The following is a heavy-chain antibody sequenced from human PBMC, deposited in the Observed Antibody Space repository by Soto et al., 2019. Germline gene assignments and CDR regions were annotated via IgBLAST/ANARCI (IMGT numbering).Heavy chain of an antibody. Sequence: PGGSLRLSCAASGFTFSSYAMSWVRQAPGKGLEWVSAISGSGGSTYYADSVKGRFTISRDNSKNTLYLQMNSLRAEDTAVYYCAKSVRGIRGTYYFDYWGQGTLVTVSS. J-gene: IGHJ4*02. CDR1: GFTFSSYA. CDR3: AKSVRGIRGTYYFDY. CDR2: ISGSGGST. D-gene: IGHD3-16*01. V-gene: IGHV3-23*01.